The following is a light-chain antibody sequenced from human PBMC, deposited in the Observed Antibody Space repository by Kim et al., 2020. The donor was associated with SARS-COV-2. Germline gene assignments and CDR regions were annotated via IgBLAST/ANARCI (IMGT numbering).Light chain of an antibody. CDR1: STTIGAGYD. Sequence: RVTISCSGSSTTIGAGYDVHWYQQLPGTAPKLLIYGNSNRPSGVPDRFSGSKSGTSASLAITGLQAEDEADYYCQSYDSSLSGSVFGGGTQLTVL. V-gene: IGLV1-40*01. J-gene: IGLJ2*01. CDR3: QSYDSSLSGSV. CDR2: GNS.